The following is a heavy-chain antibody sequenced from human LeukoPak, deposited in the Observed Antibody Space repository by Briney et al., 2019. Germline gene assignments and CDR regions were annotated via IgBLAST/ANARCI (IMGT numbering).Heavy chain of an antibody. CDR3: ASEPYDFWSGYYMDV. CDR1: GFTFSSYS. V-gene: IGHV3-48*01. D-gene: IGHD3-3*01. J-gene: IGHJ6*03. Sequence: GGSLRLSCEASGFTFSSYSMNWVRQAPGKGLEWVSYISSSSRTIYYVDSVKGRFTISRDNARNSLYLQMNSLRAEDTAIYYCASEPYDFWSGYYMDVWGKGTTVTVSS. CDR2: ISSSSRTI.